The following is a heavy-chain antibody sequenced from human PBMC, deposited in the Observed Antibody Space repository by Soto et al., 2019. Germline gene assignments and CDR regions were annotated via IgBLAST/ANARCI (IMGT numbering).Heavy chain of an antibody. CDR2: INPSGGST. CDR3: AREEYNYYGSGSDFYYYYYYGMDV. D-gene: IGHD3-10*01. CDR1: GYTFTSYY. J-gene: IGHJ6*02. Sequence: ASVKVSWKASGYTFTSYYMHWVRQAPGQGLEWMGIINPSGGSTSYAQKFQGRVTMTRDTSTSTVYMELSSLRSEDTAVYYCAREEYNYYGSGSDFYYYYYYGMDVWGQGTTVTVSS. V-gene: IGHV1-46*01.